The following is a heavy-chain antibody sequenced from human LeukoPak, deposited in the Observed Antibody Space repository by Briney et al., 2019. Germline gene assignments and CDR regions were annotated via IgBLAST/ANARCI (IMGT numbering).Heavy chain of an antibody. Sequence: SETLSLTCTVSGGSISSSSYYWGWIRQPPGKGLEWIGSIYYSGSTYYNPSLKSRVTISVDTSKNQFSLKLSSVTAADTAVYYCARHGSTDRSGYYTGQDYWGQGTLVTVSS. D-gene: IGHD3-3*01. CDR2: IYYSGST. CDR3: ARHGSTDRSGYYTGQDY. J-gene: IGHJ4*01. CDR1: GGSISSSSYY. V-gene: IGHV4-39*01.